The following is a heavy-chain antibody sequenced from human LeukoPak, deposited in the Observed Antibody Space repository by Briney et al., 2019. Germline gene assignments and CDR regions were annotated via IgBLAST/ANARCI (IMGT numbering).Heavy chain of an antibody. V-gene: IGHV3-33*01. D-gene: IGHD2-8*02. CDR2: IWFDGTNE. J-gene: IGHJ3*01. Sequence: PGGSLRLSCAASGFAFSAYDLHWVRQAPGKGLEGVAAIWFDGTNEYYADSVKGRFTISRDNSKNTLYLQMNSLRAEDTAVYYCARRLYCTGDTCYTGPDAFDLWGQGTMVTVSS. CDR1: GFAFSAYD. CDR3: ARRLYCTGDTCYTGPDAFDL.